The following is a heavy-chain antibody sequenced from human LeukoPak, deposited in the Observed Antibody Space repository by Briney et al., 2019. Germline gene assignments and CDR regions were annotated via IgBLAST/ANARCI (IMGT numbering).Heavy chain of an antibody. CDR2: INHSGST. CDR3: ARGRGSSYSRFDY. CDR1: GGSVSSSIYH. D-gene: IGHD6-13*01. J-gene: IGHJ4*02. Sequence: SETLSLTCTVSGGSVSSSIYHWFWIRQPPGKGLEWIGEINHSGSTNYNPSLKSRVTISVDTSKNQFSLKLSSVTAADTAVYYCARGRGSSYSRFDYWGQGTLVTVSS. V-gene: IGHV4-61*01.